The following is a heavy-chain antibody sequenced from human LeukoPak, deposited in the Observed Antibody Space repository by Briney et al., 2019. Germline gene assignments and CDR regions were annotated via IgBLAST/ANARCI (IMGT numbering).Heavy chain of an antibody. V-gene: IGHV4-30-2*01. CDR3: ARTERFVDAFDI. J-gene: IGHJ3*02. D-gene: IGHD3-3*01. CDR1: GGSISSGGYS. CDR2: IYHSGST. Sequence: PSETLSLTCAVSGGSISSGGYSWSWIRQPPGKGLEWIGYIYHSGSTYYNPSLKSRVTISVDRSKNQFSLKLSSVTAADTAVYYCARTERFVDAFDIWGQGTMVTVSS.